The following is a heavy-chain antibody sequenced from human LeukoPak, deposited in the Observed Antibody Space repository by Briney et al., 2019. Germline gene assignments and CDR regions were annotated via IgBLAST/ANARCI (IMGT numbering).Heavy chain of an antibody. CDR3: ARISCTGGSCRPYSYYDMDV. V-gene: IGHV3-33*01. CDR1: GFTFNTFG. Sequence: PGRSLRLSCAASGFTFNTFGMNWVRQAPGKGLEWVAVICYDGSNKYYADSVKGRFTISRDNSKSTLYLQLNSLRAEDTAVYYCARISCTGGSCRPYSYYDMDVWGQGTTVTVSS. D-gene: IGHD2-15*01. CDR2: ICYDGSNK. J-gene: IGHJ6*02.